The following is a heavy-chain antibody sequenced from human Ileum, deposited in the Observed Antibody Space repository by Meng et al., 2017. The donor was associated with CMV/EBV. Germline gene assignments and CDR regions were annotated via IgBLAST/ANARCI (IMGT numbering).Heavy chain of an antibody. CDR1: GYTLSDYY. CDR3: ARAVVVRGSYTYDP. D-gene: IGHD3-16*01. Sequence: SGYTLSDYYVHWVRQAPGQGLEWMGVIDPTTGSATYAETFQGRVTMTRDTSTSTVYMELSSLRSEDRAVYYCARAVVVRGSYTYDPWGQGTLVTVSS. J-gene: IGHJ5*02. CDR2: IDPTTGSA. V-gene: IGHV1-46*01.